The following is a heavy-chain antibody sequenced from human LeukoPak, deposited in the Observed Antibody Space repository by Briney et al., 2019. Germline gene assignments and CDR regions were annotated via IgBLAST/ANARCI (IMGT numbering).Heavy chain of an antibody. J-gene: IGHJ2*01. CDR2: IYYSGST. D-gene: IGHD2-2*01. CDR1: GGSISSYY. V-gene: IGHV4-59*08. Sequence: SETLSLTCTVSGGSISSYYWSWIRQPPGKGLEWIGYIYYSGSTNYNPSLKSRVTISVDTSKNQFSLKLSSVTAADTAVYYCARAFVVVPAATNWYFDLWGRGTLVTVSS. CDR3: ARAFVVVPAATNWYFDL.